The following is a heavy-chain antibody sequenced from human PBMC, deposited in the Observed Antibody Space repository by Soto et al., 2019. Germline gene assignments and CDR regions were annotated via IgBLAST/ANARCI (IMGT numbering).Heavy chain of an antibody. D-gene: IGHD3-3*01. CDR3: ARDWAIFGVVTPVMDV. Sequence: GGSLRLSCAASGFTFSSYWMSWVRQAPGKGLEWVANIKQDGSEKYYVDSVKGRFTISRDNAKNSLYLQTNSLRAEDTAVYYCARDWAIFGVVTPVMDVWGQGTTVTVSS. V-gene: IGHV3-7*01. J-gene: IGHJ6*02. CDR1: GFTFSSYW. CDR2: IKQDGSEK.